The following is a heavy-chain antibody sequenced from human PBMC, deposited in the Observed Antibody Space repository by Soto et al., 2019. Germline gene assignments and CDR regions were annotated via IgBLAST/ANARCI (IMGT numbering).Heavy chain of an antibody. Sequence: QVQLVQSGAEVKKPGASVKVSCKASGYTFTSYGISRVRQAPGQGLEWMGWINPYNGNTKYAQKLQGRVTMTTDTSTSTAYMELRSLTSDDTAVYYCARDAAVGLFDYWGQGTLVTVSS. J-gene: IGHJ4*02. V-gene: IGHV1-18*01. D-gene: IGHD1-26*01. CDR3: ARDAAVGLFDY. CDR1: GYTFTSYG. CDR2: INPYNGNT.